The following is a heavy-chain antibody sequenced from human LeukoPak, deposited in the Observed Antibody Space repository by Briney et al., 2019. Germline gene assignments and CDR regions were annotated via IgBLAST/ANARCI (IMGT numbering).Heavy chain of an antibody. CDR2: INGGNGNT. D-gene: IGHD6-13*01. CDR3: ARDQQQLDRDYYYYGMDV. J-gene: IGHJ6*02. CDR1: GYIFTSYA. V-gene: IGHV1-3*01. Sequence: ASVKVSCKASGYIFTSYAMHWVRQAPGQRLEWMGWINGGNGNTKYSQKFQGRVTITGDTPASTAYMELSSLRSEDTAVYYCARDQQQLDRDYYYYGMDVWGQGTTVTVSS.